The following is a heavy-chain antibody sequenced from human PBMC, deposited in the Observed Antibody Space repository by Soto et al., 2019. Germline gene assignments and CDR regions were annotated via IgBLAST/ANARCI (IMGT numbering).Heavy chain of an antibody. CDR2: IIPIFPTP. V-gene: IGHV1-69*12. Sequence: QVQLVQSGAEVKKPGSSVTVFCKASGGTFGSSAISWVRQAPGQGLEWMGGIIPIFPTPDYAQKFQGRVTVAAYEATSTAYMESTSRRSEDTAVYYCARDKARLEVGGNYCCARDGWGQGTTVTVCS. CDR1: GGTFGSSA. D-gene: IGHD6-25*01. J-gene: IGHJ6*02. CDR3: ARDKARLEVGGNYCCARDG.